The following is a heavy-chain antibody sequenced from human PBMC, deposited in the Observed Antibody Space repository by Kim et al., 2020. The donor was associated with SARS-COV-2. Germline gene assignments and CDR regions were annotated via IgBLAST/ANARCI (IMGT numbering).Heavy chain of an antibody. D-gene: IGHD2-2*02. CDR1: GYTFTSYG. J-gene: IGHJ6*03. V-gene: IGHV1-18*01. CDR3: ARDSSYCSSTSCYMNYYYYYMDV. CDR2: ISAYNGNT. Sequence: ASVKVSCKASGYTFTSYGISWVRQAPGQGLEWTGWISAYNGNTNYAQKLQGRVTMTTDTSTSTAYMELRSLRSDDTAVYYCARDSSYCSSTSCYMNYYYYYMDVWGKGTTVTVSS.